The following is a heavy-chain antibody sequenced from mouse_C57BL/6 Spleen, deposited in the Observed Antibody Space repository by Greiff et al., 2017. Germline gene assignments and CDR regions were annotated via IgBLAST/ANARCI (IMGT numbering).Heavy chain of an antibody. J-gene: IGHJ4*01. CDR2: ILPGSGST. Sequence: VQLQQSGAELMKPGASVKLSCKATGYTFTGYWIEWVKQRPGHGLEWIGEILPGSGSTNYNEKFKGKATFTADTSSNPAYMQLSSLTTEDSAIYYCASPYYYGSRYYAMDYWGQGTSVTVSS. CDR3: ASPYYYGSRYYAMDY. CDR1: GYTFTGYW. V-gene: IGHV1-9*01. D-gene: IGHD1-1*01.